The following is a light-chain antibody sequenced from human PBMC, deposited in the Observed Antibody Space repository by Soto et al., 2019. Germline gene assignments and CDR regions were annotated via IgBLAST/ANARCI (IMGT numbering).Light chain of an antibody. CDR3: QQYDNVVFT. CDR2: DGS. J-gene: IGKJ3*01. V-gene: IGKV1-33*01. Sequence: DVQMTQSPSSLSASVGDRITITCQASQDIGKFLNWYQQKPGKAPKILIYDGSNLETGVPGGFSGGGSGTHFTFAISSLQPEDIGTYYCQQYDNVVFTFGPGTKVYLK. CDR1: QDIGKF.